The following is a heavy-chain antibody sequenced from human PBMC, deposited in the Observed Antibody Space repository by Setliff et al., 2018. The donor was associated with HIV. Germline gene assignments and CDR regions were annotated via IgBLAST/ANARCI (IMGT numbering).Heavy chain of an antibody. CDR3: ARVPTSSWYVTTQRTKEYFYH. CDR2: IYYSGNT. V-gene: IGHV4-39*07. Sequence: SETLSLTCTVSGGSIKSSSYYWGWIRQPPGKGLEWIGSIYYSGNTYYNPSLKSRVTISTDTSRNQFSLRLSSVTAADTAIYYCARVPTSSWYVTTQRTKEYFYHWGQGTLVTVSS. J-gene: IGHJ1*01. CDR1: GGSIKSSSYY. D-gene: IGHD6-13*01.